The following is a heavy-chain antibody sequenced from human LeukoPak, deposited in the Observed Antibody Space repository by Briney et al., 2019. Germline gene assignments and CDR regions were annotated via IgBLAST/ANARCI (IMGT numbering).Heavy chain of an antibody. V-gene: IGHV4-4*02. CDR1: GGSISSSNW. D-gene: IGHD5-12*01. CDR2: IYHSGST. Sequence: SGTLSLTCAVSGGSISSSNWWSWVRQPPGKGLEWIGEIYHSGSTNYNPSLKSRVTISVDKSKNQFSLKLSSVTAADTAVYYCARVTSGYDSNWFDPWGQGTLVTVSS. CDR3: ARVTSGYDSNWFDP. J-gene: IGHJ5*02.